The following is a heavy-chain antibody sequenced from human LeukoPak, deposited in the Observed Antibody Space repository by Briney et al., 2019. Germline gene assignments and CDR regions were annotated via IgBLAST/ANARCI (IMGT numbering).Heavy chain of an antibody. CDR2: ISYDGSNK. J-gene: IGHJ4*02. CDR3: AKGMVAATTGYFDY. D-gene: IGHD2-15*01. Sequence: PGRSLRLSCAASGFTFSSYGMHWVRQAPGKGLEWVAVISYDGSNKYYADSVKGRFTISRANSKNTLYLQMNSLRAEDTAVYYCAKGMVAATTGYFDYWGQGTLVTVSS. V-gene: IGHV3-30*18. CDR1: GFTFSSYG.